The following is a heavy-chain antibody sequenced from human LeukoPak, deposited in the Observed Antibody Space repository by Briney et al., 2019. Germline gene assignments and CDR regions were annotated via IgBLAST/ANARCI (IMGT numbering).Heavy chain of an antibody. D-gene: IGHD2-21*02. V-gene: IGHV1-2*02. CDR2: MHPGNGNT. CDR3: AREGSYCVGGDCYSFDF. Sequence: ASVKVSCKASGYRFISNYIQWVRQAPGLGPEWMGWMHPGNGNTRYAEKFQGRVTMTRDTSINTAYMDLSSLRSDDTAVYYCAREGSYCVGGDCYSFDFWGQGTLISVSS. CDR1: GYRFISNY. J-gene: IGHJ4*02.